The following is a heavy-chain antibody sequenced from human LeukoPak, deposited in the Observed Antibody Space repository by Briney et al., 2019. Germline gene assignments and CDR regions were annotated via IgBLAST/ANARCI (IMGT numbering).Heavy chain of an antibody. J-gene: IGHJ4*02. V-gene: IGHV3-33*08. Sequence: PGGSLRLSCAPSGFTFSSHGMHWVRQAPGKGLEWVTLIWHDGTKENYADSVKGRFTISRDNSRSTLYLQMSSLRVEDTAVYYCARDYSYRSLDSRGQGTLVTVSS. D-gene: IGHD5-18*01. CDR2: IWHDGTKE. CDR3: ARDYSYRSLDS. CDR1: GFTFSSHG.